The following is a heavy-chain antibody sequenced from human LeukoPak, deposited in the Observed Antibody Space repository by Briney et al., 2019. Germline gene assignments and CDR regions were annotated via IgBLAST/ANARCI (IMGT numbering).Heavy chain of an antibody. Sequence: GRSLRLSCAASGFTFSSYGMHWVRQAPGKGLEWVAVIWYDGSNKYYADSVKGRFTISRDNSKNTLYLQMNSLRAEDTAVYYCARDPYCSSTSCPWTYYYYYGMDVWGQGTTVTVSS. V-gene: IGHV3-33*01. D-gene: IGHD2-2*01. CDR1: GFTFSSYG. CDR2: IWYDGSNK. CDR3: ARDPYCSSTSCPWTYYYYYGMDV. J-gene: IGHJ6*02.